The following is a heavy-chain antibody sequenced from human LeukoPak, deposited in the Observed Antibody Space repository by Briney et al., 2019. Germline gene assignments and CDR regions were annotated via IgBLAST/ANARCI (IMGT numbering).Heavy chain of an antibody. V-gene: IGHV4-38-2*02. D-gene: IGHD3-10*01. CDR1: GYSISSGYY. Sequence: PSETLSLTCTVSGYSISSGYYWGWIRHPPGKGLEWIGSIYHSGATYYNPSLKSRVTISLDTSKNQFSLKLSSVTAADTAVYYCASHFRAWFGESPYFDYWGQGTLVTVSS. J-gene: IGHJ4*02. CDR3: ASHFRAWFGESPYFDY. CDR2: IYHSGAT.